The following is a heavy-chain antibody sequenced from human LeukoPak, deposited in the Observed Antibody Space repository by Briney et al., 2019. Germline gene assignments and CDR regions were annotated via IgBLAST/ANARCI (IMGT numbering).Heavy chain of an antibody. J-gene: IGHJ4*02. Sequence: GGSLRLSCAASGFTFSSYGMHWVRQAPGKGLEWVAFIRYDGSNKYYAGSVKGRFTISRDNSKNTLYLQMNSLRAEDTAVYYCAKSKGSIAAAGMDYWGQGTLVTVSS. CDR3: AKSKGSIAAAGMDY. V-gene: IGHV3-30*02. CDR2: IRYDGSNK. D-gene: IGHD6-13*01. CDR1: GFTFSSYG.